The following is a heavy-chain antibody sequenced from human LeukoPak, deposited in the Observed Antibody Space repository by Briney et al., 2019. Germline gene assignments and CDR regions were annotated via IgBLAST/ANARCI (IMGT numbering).Heavy chain of an antibody. CDR1: GDSVSRSDSY. CDR3: ARRRYYDGSGYLE. Sequence: SETLSLTCSVSGDSVSRSDSYWDWIRQPPGKGLEWIGTMYYSGRTYYSPSLKSRVTMSVDPSNNQFSLNLRSVTTADTALYYCARRRYYDGSGYLEWGQGTLLSVSS. CDR2: MYYSGRT. V-gene: IGHV4-39*01. D-gene: IGHD3-22*01. J-gene: IGHJ1*01.